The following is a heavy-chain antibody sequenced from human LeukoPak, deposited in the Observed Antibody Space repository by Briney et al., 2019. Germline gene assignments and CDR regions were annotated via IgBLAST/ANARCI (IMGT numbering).Heavy chain of an antibody. CDR1: GGSPTRYY. J-gene: IGHJ4*02. Sequence: SETLSLTRAVYGGSPTRYYWSWIRQPPGKGPEWIGEINHSGSTNYNPSLKSRVTISVDTSKTQFSLKLSSVTAGDTAVYYCASSLGDYWGQGTLVTVSS. V-gene: IGHV4-34*01. CDR3: ASSLGDY. CDR2: INHSGST.